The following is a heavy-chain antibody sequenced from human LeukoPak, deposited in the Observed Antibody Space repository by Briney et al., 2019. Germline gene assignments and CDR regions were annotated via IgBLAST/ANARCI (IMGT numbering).Heavy chain of an antibody. CDR3: ARIRRWLQKNDAFDI. CDR1: GYTFTSYD. Sequence: ASVKVSCTASGYTFTSYDINWVRQATGQGLEWMGWMNPNSGNTGYAQKFQGRVTMTRNTSISTAYMELSSLRSEDTAVYYCARIRRWLQKNDAFDIWGQGTMVTVSS. CDR2: MNPNSGNT. D-gene: IGHD5-12*01. J-gene: IGHJ3*02. V-gene: IGHV1-8*01.